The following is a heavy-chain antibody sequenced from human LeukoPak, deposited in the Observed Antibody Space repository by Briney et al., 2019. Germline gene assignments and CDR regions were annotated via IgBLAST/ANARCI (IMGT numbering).Heavy chain of an antibody. CDR3: AKDQYYELKYFDY. CDR2: IYSDNT. Sequence: GGSLRLSCTVSGFTVSSNSMSWVRQAPGKGLEWVSFIYSDNTHYSDSVKGRFTISRGNSKNTLYLQMNSLRAEDTAVYFCAKDQYYELKYFDYWGQGTLVTVSS. CDR1: GFTVSSNS. D-gene: IGHD3-22*01. J-gene: IGHJ4*02. V-gene: IGHV3-53*01.